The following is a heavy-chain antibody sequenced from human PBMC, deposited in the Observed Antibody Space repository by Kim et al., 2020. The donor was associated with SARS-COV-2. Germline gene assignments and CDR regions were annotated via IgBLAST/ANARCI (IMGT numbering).Heavy chain of an antibody. Sequence: GGSLRLSCAASGFTFSSYGMHWVRQAPGKGLEWVAVIWYDGSNKYYADSVRGRFTISRDRSKNTLYLQMNSLRAEDTAVYYCAREDIVVVPAASRGGGYYSYGMDVWGQGTTVTVSS. CDR3: AREDIVVVPAASRGGGYYSYGMDV. CDR1: GFTFSSYG. J-gene: IGHJ6*02. CDR2: IWYDGSNK. D-gene: IGHD2-2*01. V-gene: IGHV3-33*01.